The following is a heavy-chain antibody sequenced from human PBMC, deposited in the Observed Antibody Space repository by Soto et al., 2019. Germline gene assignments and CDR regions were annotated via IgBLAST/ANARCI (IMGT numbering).Heavy chain of an antibody. CDR1: GGSFSGYY. CDR2: INHSGST. CDR3: ARVGIRVVTSYNWFDP. J-gene: IGHJ5*02. D-gene: IGHD3-3*01. Sequence: QVQLQQWGAGLLKPSETLSLTCAVYGGSFSGYYWSWIRQPPGKGLEWIGEINHSGSTNYNPSLKSRVTISVDTSKNQVSLKLSSVTAADTAVYYCARVGIRVVTSYNWFDPWGQGTLVTVSS. V-gene: IGHV4-34*01.